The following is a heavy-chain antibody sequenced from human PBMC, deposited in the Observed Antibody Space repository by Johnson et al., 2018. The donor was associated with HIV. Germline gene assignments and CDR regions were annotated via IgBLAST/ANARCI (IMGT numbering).Heavy chain of an antibody. V-gene: IGHV3-53*01. J-gene: IGHJ3*02. CDR2: IYGGGSGGST. CDR3: ARGVYGSSWYGAFDI. Sequence: VQLVESGGGLIQPGGSLRLSCAASGFTVSSNYMSWVRQAPGKGLEWVSVIYGGGSGGSTYYVDSVKGRFTSSRDNSKNTLYLQMNSLRAEDTAVYYCARGVYGSSWYGAFDICGQGTMVTVSS. D-gene: IGHD6-13*01. CDR1: GFTVSSNY.